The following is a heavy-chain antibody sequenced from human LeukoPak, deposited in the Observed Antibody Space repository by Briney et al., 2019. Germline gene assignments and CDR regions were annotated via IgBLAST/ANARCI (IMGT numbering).Heavy chain of an antibody. J-gene: IGHJ4*02. CDR1: GYTFTGYY. CDR2: INPNSGGT. V-gene: IGHV1-2*02. D-gene: IGHD6-19*01. Sequence: VASVKVSCKASGYTFTGYYMHWVRQAPGQGLEWMGWINPNSGGTNYAQKFQGRVTMTRDTSISTAYMELSRLRSDDTAVYYCAVTTPRGYSSGWFGYWGQGTLVTVSS. CDR3: AVTTPRGYSSGWFGY.